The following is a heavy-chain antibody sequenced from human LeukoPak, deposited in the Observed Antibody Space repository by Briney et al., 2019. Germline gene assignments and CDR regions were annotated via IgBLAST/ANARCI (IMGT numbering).Heavy chain of an antibody. D-gene: IGHD2-8*01. V-gene: IGHV4-38-2*02. Sequence: PSETLSLTCTVSGYSISSGYYWGWIRQPPRKGLEWIGSIYHSGSTYYNPSPQSRVTISVDTSKNQFSLKLSSVTAADTAVYYCARDLKMEHWGQGTLVTVSS. CDR2: IYHSGST. J-gene: IGHJ1*01. CDR1: GYSISSGYY. CDR3: ARDLKMEH.